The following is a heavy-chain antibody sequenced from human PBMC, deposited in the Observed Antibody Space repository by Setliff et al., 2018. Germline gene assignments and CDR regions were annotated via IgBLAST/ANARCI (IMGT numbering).Heavy chain of an antibody. CDR3: AREGVDIRSSTDYRYYMDV. J-gene: IGHJ6*03. D-gene: IGHD5-12*01. V-gene: IGHV1-69*05. CDR1: GDTFRSYG. Sequence: GASVKVSCKASGDTFRSYGISWVRQAPGQGLEWMGGTIPMFGSTTYAQKFQGRVTIITDESTTTAYMELSSLGSEDTAVYYCAREGVDIRSSTDYRYYMDVWGKGTTVTVSS. CDR2: TIPMFGST.